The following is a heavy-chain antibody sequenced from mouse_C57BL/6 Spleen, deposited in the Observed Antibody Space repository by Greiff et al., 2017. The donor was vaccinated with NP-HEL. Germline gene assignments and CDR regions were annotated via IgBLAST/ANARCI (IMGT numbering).Heavy chain of an antibody. CDR2: IDPETGGT. Sequence: QVQLQQPGAELVRPGASVTLSCKASGYTFTDYEMHWVKQTPVHGLEWIGAIDPETGGTAYNQKFKGKAILTADKSSSTAYMELRSLTSEDSAGYYCTPYYYGSSYGFAYWGKGTLVTVAA. D-gene: IGHD1-1*01. V-gene: IGHV1-15*01. CDR1: GYTFTDYE. CDR3: TPYYYGSSYGFAY. J-gene: IGHJ3*01.